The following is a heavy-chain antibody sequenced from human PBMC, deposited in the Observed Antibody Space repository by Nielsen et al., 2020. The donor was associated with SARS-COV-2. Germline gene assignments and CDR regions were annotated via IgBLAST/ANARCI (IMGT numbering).Heavy chain of an antibody. V-gene: IGHV1-18*01. CDR3: AREKRGYGYCWFDP. CDR2: ISAYNGNT. J-gene: IGHJ5*02. CDR1: GYTFTSYG. D-gene: IGHD5-18*01. Sequence: ASVKVSCKASGYTFTSYGISWVRQAPGQGLEWMGWISAYNGNTNYAQKLQGRVTMTTDTSTSTAYMELRSLRSDDTAVYYCAREKRGYGYCWFDPWGQGTLVTVSS.